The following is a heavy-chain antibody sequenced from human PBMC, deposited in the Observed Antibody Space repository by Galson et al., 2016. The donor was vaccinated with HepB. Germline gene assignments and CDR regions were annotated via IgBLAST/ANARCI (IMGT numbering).Heavy chain of an antibody. CDR2: IEGDGTSP. J-gene: IGHJ4*02. CDR1: GFTFRNHQ. Sequence: SLRLSCAVSGFTFRNHQMHWIRQVPGKGLMWVARIEGDGTSPIYAASVKGQFTISRDSAENTVYLQMNRLRAEDTALYYCARDLSGPDHWGQGTLVTVSP. V-gene: IGHV3-74*01. CDR3: ARDLSGPDH.